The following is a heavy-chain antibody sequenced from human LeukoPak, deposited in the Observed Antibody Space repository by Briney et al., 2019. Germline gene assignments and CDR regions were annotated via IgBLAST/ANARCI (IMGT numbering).Heavy chain of an antibody. V-gene: IGHV4-34*01. D-gene: IGHD4-17*01. Sequence: SETLSLTCAVYGGSFSGYYWSWIRQPPGKGLEWIGEINHSGSTNYNPSLKSRVTISIDTSKNQFSLKLSSVTAADTAVYYCGNNYGDDGGNWGQGTLVTVSS. CDR1: GGSFSGYY. CDR2: INHSGST. J-gene: IGHJ4*02. CDR3: GNNYGDDGGN.